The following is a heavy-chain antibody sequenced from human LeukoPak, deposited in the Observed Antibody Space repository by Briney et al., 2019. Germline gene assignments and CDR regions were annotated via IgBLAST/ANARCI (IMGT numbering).Heavy chain of an antibody. Sequence: GGSLRLSCGASGFTFSSYSMNWVRQAPGKGLEWVSQISSSSSTIYYADSVKGRFTISRDNAKNSLYLQMNSLRAEDTAVYYCARFQGAVAANYFDYWGQGTLVTVSS. D-gene: IGHD6-19*01. CDR2: ISSSSSTI. J-gene: IGHJ4*02. CDR3: ARFQGAVAANYFDY. CDR1: GFTFSSYS. V-gene: IGHV3-48*01.